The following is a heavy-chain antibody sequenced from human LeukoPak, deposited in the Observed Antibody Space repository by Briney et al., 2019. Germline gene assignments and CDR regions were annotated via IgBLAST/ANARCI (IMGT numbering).Heavy chain of an antibody. Sequence: SETLSLTCAVSGGSITSNSYSWGWIRQPPGKGLQWIVTLSHAGTNYYNPSLKSRVTMPVDRSKNQFSLKLTSVTATDTAVYYCARLRGGVQLWGDWGQGTLVTVSS. D-gene: IGHD5-18*01. J-gene: IGHJ4*02. CDR3: ARLRGGVQLWGD. CDR1: GGSITSNSYS. V-gene: IGHV4-39*01. CDR2: LSHAGTN.